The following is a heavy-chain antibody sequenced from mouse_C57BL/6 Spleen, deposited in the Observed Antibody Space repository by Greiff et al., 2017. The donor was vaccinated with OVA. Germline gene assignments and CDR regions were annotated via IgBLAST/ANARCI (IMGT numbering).Heavy chain of an antibody. D-gene: IGHD2-3*01. J-gene: IGHJ4*01. Sequence: EVHLVESGGGLVQPGGSLSLSCAASGFTFTDYYMSWVRQPPGKALEWLGFIRNKANGYTTEYSASVKGRFTISRDNSQSILYLQMNALRAEDSATYYCARGLLPSMDYWGQGTSVTVSS. V-gene: IGHV7-3*01. CDR1: GFTFTDYY. CDR3: ARGLLPSMDY. CDR2: IRNKANGYTT.